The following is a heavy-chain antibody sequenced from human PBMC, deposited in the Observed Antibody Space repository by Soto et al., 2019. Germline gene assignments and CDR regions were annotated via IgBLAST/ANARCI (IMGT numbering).Heavy chain of an antibody. D-gene: IGHD4-17*01. J-gene: IGHJ3*02. CDR3: AKTETNDYGVSRWAFDI. CDR2: ISYDGSNK. V-gene: IGHV3-30-3*01. CDR1: GFTFSSYA. Sequence: QVQLVESGGGVVQPGRSLRLSCAASGFTFSSYAMHWVRQAPGKGLEWVAVISYDGSNKYYADSVKGRFTISRDNSKNTLYLQMNSLRAEDTAVYYCAKTETNDYGVSRWAFDIWGQGTMVTVSS.